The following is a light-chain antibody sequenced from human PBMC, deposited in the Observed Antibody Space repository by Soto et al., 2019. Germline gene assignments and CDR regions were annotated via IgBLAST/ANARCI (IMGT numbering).Light chain of an antibody. J-gene: IGKJ4*01. CDR1: QSISSN. Sequence: DIQMTQSPSSLSASVGDRVTITCRASQSISSNLNWYQQKPGKAPKPLIYAASTLQSGVPSRFSGSGSGTDFTLTISSLQPEDFATYYCQQSYSTPRTFGGGTKVEIK. V-gene: IGKV1-39*01. CDR3: QQSYSTPRT. CDR2: AAS.